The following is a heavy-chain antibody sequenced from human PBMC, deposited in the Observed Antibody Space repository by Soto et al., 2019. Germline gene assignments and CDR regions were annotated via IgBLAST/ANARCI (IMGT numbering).Heavy chain of an antibody. CDR3: ARGTAMSYGMDV. CDR1: GFIFSGYW. D-gene: IGHD5-18*01. J-gene: IGHJ6*02. Sequence: SLRLSCADSGFIFSGYWMSWVRQAPGKGLEWVANIKQDGSEKYYVDSVKGRFTISRDNAKNSLYLQMNSLRAEDTAVYYCARGTAMSYGMDVWGQGTTVTVSS. V-gene: IGHV3-7*01. CDR2: IKQDGSEK.